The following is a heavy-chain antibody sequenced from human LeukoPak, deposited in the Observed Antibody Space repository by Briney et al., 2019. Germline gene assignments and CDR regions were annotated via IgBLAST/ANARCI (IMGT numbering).Heavy chain of an antibody. Sequence: ASVKVSCKASGYTFTSYDVNWVRQASGQGLEWMGWMNPNTGNTGYAQKFQGRVTTTEDTSTDTAYMELSSLRSEDTAVYYCARDRGYCSSTSCYAEGRNYYYYMDVWGKGTTVTVSS. CDR3: ARDRGYCSSTSCYAEGRNYYYYMDV. V-gene: IGHV1-8*02. CDR2: MNPNTGNT. D-gene: IGHD2-2*01. CDR1: GYTFTSYD. J-gene: IGHJ6*03.